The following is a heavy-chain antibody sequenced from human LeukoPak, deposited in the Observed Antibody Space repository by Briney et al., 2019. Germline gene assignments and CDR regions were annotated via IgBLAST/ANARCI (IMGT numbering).Heavy chain of an antibody. CDR1: GYTFTGYY. D-gene: IGHD6-19*01. CDR2: INPNSGGT. V-gene: IGHV1-2*02. J-gene: IGHJ4*02. Sequence: ASVKVSCKASGYTFTGYYMHWVRQAPGQGLEWMGWINPNSGGTNYAQKFQGRVTMTRDTSIGTAYMELSRLRSDDTAVYYCASIPGIAVAAGYWGQGTLVTVSS. CDR3: ASIPGIAVAAGY.